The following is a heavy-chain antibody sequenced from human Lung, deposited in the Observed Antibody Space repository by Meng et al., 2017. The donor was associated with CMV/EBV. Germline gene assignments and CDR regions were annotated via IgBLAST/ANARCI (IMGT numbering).Heavy chain of an antibody. J-gene: IGHJ5*02. V-gene: IGHV4-34*01. CDR1: GGSFSGYY. CDR2: INHSGST. Sequence: SETLSLXXAVYGGSFSGYYWSWIRQPPGKGLEWIGEINHSGSTNYNPSLKSRVTISVDTSKNQFSLKLGSVTAADTAVYYCARRLRFLEWLLYLGWFDPWGQGTLVXVSS. D-gene: IGHD3-3*01. CDR3: ARRLRFLEWLLYLGWFDP.